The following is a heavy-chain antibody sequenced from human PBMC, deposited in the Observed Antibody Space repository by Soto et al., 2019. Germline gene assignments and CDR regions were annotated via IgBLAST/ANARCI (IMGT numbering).Heavy chain of an antibody. Sequence: QVQLQESGPGLVKPSQTLSLTCTVSGGSISSGGYYWSWIRDHPGEGLEWIGYIYYSGSTYYNPSLKSRVTISVDTSKNQFSLKLSSVTAADTAVYYCARGGRRSPGMDVWGQGTTVTVSS. CDR1: GGSISSGGYY. CDR3: ARGGRRSPGMDV. CDR2: IYYSGST. J-gene: IGHJ6*02. V-gene: IGHV4-31*03.